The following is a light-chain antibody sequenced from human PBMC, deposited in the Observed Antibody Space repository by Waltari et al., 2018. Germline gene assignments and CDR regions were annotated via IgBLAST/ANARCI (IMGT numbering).Light chain of an antibody. V-gene: IGKV3-11*01. J-gene: IGKJ4*01. CDR1: QSVSNH. CDR2: DAS. Sequence: EIVLTQSPATLSLSPGERATLSCRASQSVSNHLAWYQQKPGQAPRLLIYDASNRATGIPARFSGSGSGTDFTLTISSLEPVDFAVYYCQQRSNWPPGSFGGGTKVEIK. CDR3: QQRSNWPPGS.